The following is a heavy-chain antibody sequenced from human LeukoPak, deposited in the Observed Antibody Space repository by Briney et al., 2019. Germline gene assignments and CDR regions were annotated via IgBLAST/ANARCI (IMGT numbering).Heavy chain of an antibody. CDR1: GGSFSGYY. Sequence: SETLSLTCAVYGGSFSGYYWSWIRQPPGKGLEWIGEINHSGSTNYNPSLKSRVTISVDTSKNQFSLKLSSVTAADTAVYYCARGLRGYSYGRRNWFAPWGQGTLVTVSS. V-gene: IGHV4-34*01. CDR3: ARGLRGYSYGRRNWFAP. J-gene: IGHJ5*02. CDR2: INHSGST. D-gene: IGHD5-18*01.